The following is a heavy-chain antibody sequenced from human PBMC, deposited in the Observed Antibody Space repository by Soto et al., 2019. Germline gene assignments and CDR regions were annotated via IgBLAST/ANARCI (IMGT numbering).Heavy chain of an antibody. CDR3: ARLDITMVRGVVKDGWFDT. Sequence: SETLSLTCTVSGGSISSSSYYWGWIRQPPGKGLEWIGSIYYSGSTYYNPSLKSRVTISVDTSKNQFSLKLSSVTAADTAVYYCARLDITMVRGVVKDGWFDTWGQGTLVTVSS. CDR2: IYYSGST. J-gene: IGHJ5*02. V-gene: IGHV4-39*01. CDR1: GGSISSSSYY. D-gene: IGHD3-10*01.